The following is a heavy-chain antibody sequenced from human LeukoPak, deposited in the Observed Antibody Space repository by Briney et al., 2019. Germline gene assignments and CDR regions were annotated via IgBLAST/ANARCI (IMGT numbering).Heavy chain of an antibody. CDR3: ARGRNYYYYGMDV. J-gene: IGHJ6*02. V-gene: IGHV3-66*02. CDR1: GFTVSSNY. Sequence: TGGSLRLSGAASGFTVSSNYMSWVRQAPGKGLEWVSVIYSGGSTYYADSVKGRFTISRDNSKNTLYLQMNSLRAEDTAVYYCARGRNYYYYGMDVWGQGTTVTVSS. CDR2: IYSGGST.